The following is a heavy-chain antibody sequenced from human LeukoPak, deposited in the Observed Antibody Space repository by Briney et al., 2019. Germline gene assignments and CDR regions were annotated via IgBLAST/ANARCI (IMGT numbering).Heavy chain of an antibody. Sequence: ASVKVSCKSSGYTFTSYYMHCVRQAPGQGLEWMGVINTSGGSTSYAQKFQGRVTMTRDTSTSTVYMELSSLRSEDTAVYYCAQGWYYDFWSGYPYYFDYWGQGTLVTVSS. CDR1: GYTFTSYY. CDR2: INTSGGST. CDR3: AQGWYYDFWSGYPYYFDY. D-gene: IGHD3-3*01. J-gene: IGHJ4*02. V-gene: IGHV1-46*01.